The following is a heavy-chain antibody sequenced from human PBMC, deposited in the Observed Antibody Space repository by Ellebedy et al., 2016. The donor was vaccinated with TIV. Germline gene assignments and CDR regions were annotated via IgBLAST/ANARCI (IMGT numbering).Heavy chain of an antibody. D-gene: IGHD4-17*01. Sequence: AASVKVSCKASGYTFTGYYMHWVRQAPGQGLEWLGWINPNSGGTNYAQKFQGWVTMTRDTSISTAYMELSRLRSDDTAVYYCARDGAVTTVFDYWGQGTLVTVSS. CDR2: INPNSGGT. V-gene: IGHV1-2*04. J-gene: IGHJ4*02. CDR3: ARDGAVTTVFDY. CDR1: GYTFTGYY.